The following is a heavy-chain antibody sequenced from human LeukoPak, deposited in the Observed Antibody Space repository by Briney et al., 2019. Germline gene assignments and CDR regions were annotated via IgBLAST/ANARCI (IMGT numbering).Heavy chain of an antibody. D-gene: IGHD1-20*01. J-gene: IGHJ4*02. CDR3: ARVPGGITDLDY. CDR2: INPNTGGT. V-gene: IGHV1-2*02. CDR1: GYTFTGSY. Sequence: ASVRVSCKASGYTFTGSYMHWVRQAPGQGLEWMGWINPNTGGTNFAQKFQGRVTMTTDTSISTAYMELSRLTSDDTAVYYCARVPGGITDLDYWGQGTLVTVSS.